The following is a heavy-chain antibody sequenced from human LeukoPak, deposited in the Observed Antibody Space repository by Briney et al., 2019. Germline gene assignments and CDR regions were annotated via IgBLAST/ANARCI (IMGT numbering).Heavy chain of an antibody. J-gene: IGHJ4*02. CDR1: GGSFGGYY. D-gene: IGHD3-3*01. V-gene: IGHV4-34*01. CDR3: ARDYDFWSGINN. CDR2: INHSGST. Sequence: MPSETLSLTCAVYGGSFGGYYWSWIRQPPGKGLEWIGEINHSGSTNYNPSLKSRVTISVDTSKNQVSLKLSSVTAADTAVYYCARDYDFWSGINNWGQGTLVTVSS.